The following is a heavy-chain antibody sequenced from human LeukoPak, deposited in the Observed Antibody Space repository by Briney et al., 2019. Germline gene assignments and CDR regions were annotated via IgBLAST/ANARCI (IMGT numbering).Heavy chain of an antibody. V-gene: IGHV3-30-3*01. CDR2: ISYDGSNK. D-gene: IGHD3-9*01. CDR3: ARESDILTGWAFFDI. CDR1: GFTFSSYA. J-gene: IGHJ3*02. Sequence: GGSLRLSCAASGFTFSSYAMHWVRQAPGKGLEWVAVISYDGSNKYYADSVKGRFTISRDNSKNTLYLQMNSLRAEDTAVYYCARESDILTGWAFFDIWGQGTMVTVSS.